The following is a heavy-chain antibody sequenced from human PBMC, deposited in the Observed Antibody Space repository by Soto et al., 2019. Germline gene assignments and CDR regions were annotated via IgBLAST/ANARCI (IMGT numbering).Heavy chain of an antibody. CDR1: GGTFSSYA. J-gene: IGHJ6*02. CDR3: ARHDCISSSCYYYSCSGMDG. Sequence: QVQLVQSGAEVKKPGSSVKVSCKASGGTFSSYAISWVRQAPGQGLEWMGGIIPIFDTANYAQNFQGRVTITADEYTSTAYMELSSQRSEDTAVYYCARHDCISSSCYYYSCSGMDGWGQGATVTVSS. CDR2: IIPIFDTA. V-gene: IGHV1-69*12. D-gene: IGHD2-2*01.